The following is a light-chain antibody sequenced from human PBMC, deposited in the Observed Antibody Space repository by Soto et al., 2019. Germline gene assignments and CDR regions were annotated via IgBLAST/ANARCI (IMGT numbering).Light chain of an antibody. J-gene: IGKJ5*01. CDR1: QSVSDY. V-gene: IGKV3-20*01. CDR3: QQYGSSPIT. CDR2: GTS. Sequence: EIVLTQSPATLSLSPGERSTLSFMASQSVSDYLAWYQQKPGQTPRLLIYGTSSRATGIPDRFSGSGSGTDLTLTISRLEPEDFAVYYCQQYGSSPITFGQGTRLEIK.